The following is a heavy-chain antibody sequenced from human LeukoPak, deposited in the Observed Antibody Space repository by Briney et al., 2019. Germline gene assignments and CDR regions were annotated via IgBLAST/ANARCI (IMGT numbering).Heavy chain of an antibody. V-gene: IGHV4-34*01. Sequence: SKTLSLTCAVYGGSFSGYYWSWIRQPPGKGLEWIGEINHSGSTNYNPSLKSRVTISVDTSKNQFSLKLSSVTAADTAVYYCARGSMTVTLHIWGQGTMVTVSS. CDR3: ARGSMTVTLHI. CDR2: INHSGST. D-gene: IGHD4-11*01. CDR1: GGSFSGYY. J-gene: IGHJ3*02.